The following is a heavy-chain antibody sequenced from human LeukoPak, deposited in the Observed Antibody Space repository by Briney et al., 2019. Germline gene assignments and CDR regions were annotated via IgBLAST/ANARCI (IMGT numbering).Heavy chain of an antibody. D-gene: IGHD5-24*01. CDR1: GFTFSTYA. CDR2: LSSSGSAV. Sequence: PGGSLRLSCAASGFTFSTYAMHWVRRAPGKGLEWVSSLSSSGSAVFYADSVKGRFTISRDNTKNSLYLQMSSLRAEDTAVYYCVRGDGRDYWGQGTLVTVSS. CDR3: VRGDGRDY. J-gene: IGHJ4*02. V-gene: IGHV3-21*01.